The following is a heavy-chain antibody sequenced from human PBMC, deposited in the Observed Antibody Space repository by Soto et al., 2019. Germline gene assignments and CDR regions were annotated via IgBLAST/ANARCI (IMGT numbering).Heavy chain of an antibody. Sequence: QVQLVESGGGVVQPGRSLRLSCAASGFTFSGYGMHWVRQAPGKGLEWVAVIWYDGSNENYADTVKGRFTISRDNSKKQLYLQMNSLRDEDTAVYYCARRFSSGWYADYWGQGTLVTVSS. CDR1: GFTFSGYG. J-gene: IGHJ4*02. CDR3: ARRFSSGWYADY. CDR2: IWYDGSNE. V-gene: IGHV3-33*01. D-gene: IGHD6-19*01.